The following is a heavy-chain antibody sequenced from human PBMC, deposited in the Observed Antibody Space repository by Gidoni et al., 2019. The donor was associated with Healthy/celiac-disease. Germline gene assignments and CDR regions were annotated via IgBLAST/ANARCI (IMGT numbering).Heavy chain of an antibody. J-gene: IGHJ3*02. D-gene: IGHD6-19*01. CDR3: ARDGSIAVAGLDAFDI. V-gene: IGHV3-66*01. CDR2: IYSGGST. CDR1: GFTVSSNY. Sequence: EVQLVESGGGLVQPGGSLRLSCAAFGFTVSSNYMSWVRQAPGKGLECVSVIYSGGSTYYADSVKGRFTIYRDNSKNTLYLQMNSLRAEDTAVYYCARDGSIAVAGLDAFDIWGQGTMVTVSS.